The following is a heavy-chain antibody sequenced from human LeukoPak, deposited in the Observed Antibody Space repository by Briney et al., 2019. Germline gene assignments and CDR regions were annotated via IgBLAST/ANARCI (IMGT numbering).Heavy chain of an antibody. D-gene: IGHD3-10*01. J-gene: IGHJ6*03. CDR2: ISSGGGYT. CDR3: AKVVGSGIYYYCVDV. V-gene: IGHV3-23*01. Sequence: GGSLRLSCEASGFTFSSYAMSWVRQAPGKGLEWVSGISSGGGYTYYADSVKGRFTISRDNSKNTLYLQMNSLRAEDTAVYYCAKVVGSGIYYYCVDVWGKGTTVTVSS. CDR1: GFTFSSYA.